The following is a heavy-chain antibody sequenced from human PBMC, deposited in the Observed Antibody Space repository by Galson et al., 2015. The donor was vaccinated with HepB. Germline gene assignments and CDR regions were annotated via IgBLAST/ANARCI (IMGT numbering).Heavy chain of an antibody. CDR1: GGSISSYY. D-gene: IGHD6-13*01. V-gene: IGHV4-59*01. CDR3: ARERRGAAAGTEAYYFDY. CDR2: IYYSGST. J-gene: IGHJ4*02. Sequence: SLTCTVSGGSISSYYWSWIRRPPGKGLEWIGYIYYSGSTNYNPSLKSRVTISVDTSKNQFSLKLSSVTAADTAVYYCARERRGAAAGTEAYYFDYWGQGTLVTVSS.